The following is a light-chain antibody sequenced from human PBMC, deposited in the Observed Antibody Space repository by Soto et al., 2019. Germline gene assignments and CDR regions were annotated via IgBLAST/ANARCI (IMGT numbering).Light chain of an antibody. CDR2: KAS. CDR1: QSISSW. J-gene: IGKJ2*01. CDR3: QQYNSYQYT. Sequence: DIQMTQSPSTLSASVGDRVTITCRASQSISSWLAWYQQKPGKAPTLLIYKASSLEGGIPSRFSGSGSETDFTLTISSLQPEDFATYYCQQYNSYQYTFGQGTKLEIK. V-gene: IGKV1-5*03.